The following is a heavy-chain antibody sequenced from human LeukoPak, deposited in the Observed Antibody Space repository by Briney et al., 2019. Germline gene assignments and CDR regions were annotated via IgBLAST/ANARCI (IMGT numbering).Heavy chain of an antibody. D-gene: IGHD5-18*01. J-gene: IGHJ6*02. Sequence: PSETLSLTCTVSGGSISSSSYYWGWIRQPPGKGLEWIGSIYYSGSTYYNPSLKSRVTISVDTSKNQFSLKLSSVTAADTAVYYCARRRLGYSYDYYYYGMDVWGQGTTVTVSS. CDR1: GGSISSSSYY. V-gene: IGHV4-39*01. CDR2: IYYSGST. CDR3: ARRRLGYSYDYYYYGMDV.